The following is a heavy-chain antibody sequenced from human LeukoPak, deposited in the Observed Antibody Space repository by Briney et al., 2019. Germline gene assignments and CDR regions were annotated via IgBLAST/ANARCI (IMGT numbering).Heavy chain of an antibody. J-gene: IGHJ4*02. CDR3: ARELNAYSSSWYDY. CDR2: ISDSGGSK. V-gene: IGHV3-23*01. D-gene: IGHD6-13*01. CDR1: GFTFSSYE. Sequence: GGSLRLSCAASGFTFSSYEMNWVRQAPGKGLEWVAAISDSGGSKYYADSVKGRFTISRDNYKKTLYLQMNSLRAEDTAVYYCARELNAYSSSWYDYWGQGTLVTVST.